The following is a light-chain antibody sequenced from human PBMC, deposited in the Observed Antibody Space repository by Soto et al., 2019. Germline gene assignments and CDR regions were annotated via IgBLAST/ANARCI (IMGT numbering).Light chain of an antibody. J-gene: IGKJ2*01. V-gene: IGKV3-20*01. CDR2: GAS. CDR3: QQFVSSLSSFT. CDR1: QSVSSSY. Sequence: EIVLTQSPGTLSLSPGEIATLSCRASQSVSSSYLAWYQQKPGQAPRLLIYGASSRATGIPDMFSGGGSGTDFTLTISRLEPDDFAVYYCQQFVSSLSSFTFVQGTKLEI.